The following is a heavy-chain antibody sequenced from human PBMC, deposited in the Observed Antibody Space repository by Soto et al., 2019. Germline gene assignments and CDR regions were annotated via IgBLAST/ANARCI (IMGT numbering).Heavy chain of an antibody. CDR2: ISYDGSNK. D-gene: IGHD2-15*01. CDR3: ARGLQLAGWTLDY. J-gene: IGHJ4*02. Sequence: GVSLRLSCAASGFTFSSYAMHCVRQAPGKGLEWVAVISYDGSNKYYADSVKGRFTISRDNSKNTLYLQMNSLRAEDTAVYYCARGLQLAGWTLDYWGQGTLVTVSS. V-gene: IGHV3-30-3*01. CDR1: GFTFSSYA.